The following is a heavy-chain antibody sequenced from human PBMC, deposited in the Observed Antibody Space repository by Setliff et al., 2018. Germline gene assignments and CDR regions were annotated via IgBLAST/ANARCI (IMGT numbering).Heavy chain of an antibody. CDR1: GYSFTSYW. Sequence: GESLKISCKGSGYSFTSYWIGWVRQMPGKGLEWMGIIYPGDSDTRYSPSFQGQVTISADKSISTAYLQWSSLRASDTAIYYCARGPYDSSGYYPYFDYWGQGTLVTVSS. D-gene: IGHD3-22*01. J-gene: IGHJ4*02. CDR3: ARGPYDSSGYYPYFDY. V-gene: IGHV5-51*01. CDR2: IYPGDSDT.